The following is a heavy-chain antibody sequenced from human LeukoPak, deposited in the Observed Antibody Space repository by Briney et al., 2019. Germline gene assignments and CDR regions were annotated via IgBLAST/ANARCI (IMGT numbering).Heavy chain of an antibody. CDR1: GFTFSSYW. J-gene: IGHJ4*02. D-gene: IGHD3-22*01. Sequence: GGSLRLSCAASGFTFSSYWMSWVRQAPGKGLEWVANIKQDGSEKYCVDSVKGRFTISRDNAKNSLYLQMNSLRAEDTAVYYCARDLVVIPFDYWGQGTLVTVSS. CDR3: ARDLVVIPFDY. CDR2: IKQDGSEK. V-gene: IGHV3-7*01.